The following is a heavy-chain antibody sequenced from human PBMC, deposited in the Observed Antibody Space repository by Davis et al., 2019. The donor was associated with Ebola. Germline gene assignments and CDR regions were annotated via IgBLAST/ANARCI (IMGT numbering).Heavy chain of an antibody. V-gene: IGHV3-66*02. Sequence: GESLKISCAASGFPVSSNYMSWVRQAPGKGLEWVSVIYSGGSTYYADSVKGRFTISRDNSKNTLYLQMNSLRAEDTAVYYCARDRRREYYDILTGSFYYYGMDVWGQGTTVTVSS. CDR1: GFPVSSNY. CDR3: ARDRRREYYDILTGSFYYYGMDV. CDR2: IYSGGST. J-gene: IGHJ6*02. D-gene: IGHD3-9*01.